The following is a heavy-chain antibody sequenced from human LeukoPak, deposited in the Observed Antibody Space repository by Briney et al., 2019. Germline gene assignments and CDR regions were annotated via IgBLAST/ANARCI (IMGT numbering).Heavy chain of an antibody. Sequence: PGGSLRLSCAASGFTVSSNYMSWVRQAPAKGLEGVSSIYSGGSTYYTDSVKGRFTISRDNSKNTLYLQMNSLRAEDTAVYYCARDLAGYNSFDYWGQGTLVTVSS. J-gene: IGHJ4*02. D-gene: IGHD5-24*01. CDR3: ARDLAGYNSFDY. CDR1: GFTVSSNY. CDR2: IYSGGST. V-gene: IGHV3-66*01.